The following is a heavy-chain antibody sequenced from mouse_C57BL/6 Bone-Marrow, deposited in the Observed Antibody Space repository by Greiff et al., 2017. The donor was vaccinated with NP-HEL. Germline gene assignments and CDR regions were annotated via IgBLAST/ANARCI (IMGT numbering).Heavy chain of an antibody. V-gene: IGHV1-20*01. CDR3: ARLGGYDGDYAMDY. D-gene: IGHD2-2*01. Sequence: EVQLQQSGPELVKPGDSVKISCKASGYSFTGYFMNWVMQSHGKSLEWIGRINPYNGDTFYNQKFKGKATLTVDKSSSTAHMELLSLTSEDSAVYYCARLGGYDGDYAMDYWGQGTSVTVSS. J-gene: IGHJ4*01. CDR1: GYSFTGYF. CDR2: INPYNGDT.